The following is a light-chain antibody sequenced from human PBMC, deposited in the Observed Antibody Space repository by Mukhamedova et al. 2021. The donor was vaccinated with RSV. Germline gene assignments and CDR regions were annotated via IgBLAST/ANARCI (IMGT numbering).Light chain of an antibody. Sequence: VTISCSGSSSNIGSNTVNWYQQLPGTAPKLMIYEVSKRPSGVPDRFSGSKSGNTASLTVSGLQAEDEADYYCSSYAGSNNFVFG. V-gene: IGLV2-8*01. CDR1: SSNIGSNT. J-gene: IGLJ1*01. CDR2: EVS. CDR3: SSYAGSNNFV.